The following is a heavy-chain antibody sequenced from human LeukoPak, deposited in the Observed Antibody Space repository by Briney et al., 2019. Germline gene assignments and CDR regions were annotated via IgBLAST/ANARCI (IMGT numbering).Heavy chain of an antibody. CDR2: ISAYNGNT. J-gene: IGHJ4*02. CDR1: GYTFTSYG. D-gene: IGHD4-17*01. V-gene: IGHV1-18*01. Sequence: GASVKVSCKASGYTFTSYGISWVRQAPGQGLEWMGWISAYNGNTNYAQKLQGRVTMTTDTSTSTAFMELRSLRSDDTAVYYCARDRGVTTVTTIDYWGQGTLVTVSS. CDR3: ARDRGVTTVTTIDY.